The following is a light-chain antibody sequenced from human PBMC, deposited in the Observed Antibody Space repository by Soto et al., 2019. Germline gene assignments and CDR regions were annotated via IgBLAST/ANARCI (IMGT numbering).Light chain of an antibody. CDR2: AAS. J-gene: IGKJ1*01. CDR1: QDISNF. CDR3: IQHYRYPCT. Sequence: DIQMTQSPSAMSAYVGPTVTTTSRDIQDISNFLAWFQQKPGKVPERLIYAASSLQSGVPSRFGGSGSGTEFTLTISSLQTEDFATYYCIQHYRYPCTFGQGTKVDIK. V-gene: IGKV1-17*03.